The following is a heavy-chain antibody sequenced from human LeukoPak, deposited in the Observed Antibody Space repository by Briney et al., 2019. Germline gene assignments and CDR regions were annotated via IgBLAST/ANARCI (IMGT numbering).Heavy chain of an antibody. V-gene: IGHV4-39*07. CDR1: GGSISSSSYY. D-gene: IGHD1-1*01. J-gene: IGHJ4*02. CDR2: IYYSGST. Sequence: SETLSLTCTVSGGSISSSSYYWGWIRQPPGKGLEWIGSIYYSGSTYYNPSLKSRVTISVDTSKNQFSLKLSSVTAADTAVYYCARVTRLRVFDYWGQGTLVTVSS. CDR3: ARVTRLRVFDY.